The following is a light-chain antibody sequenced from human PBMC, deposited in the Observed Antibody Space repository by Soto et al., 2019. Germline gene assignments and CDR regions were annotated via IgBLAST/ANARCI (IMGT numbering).Light chain of an antibody. J-gene: IGLJ1*01. Sequence: QSVLTQPASVSGSPGQSITISCTGTSSDVGGYNSVSWYQQPPGKAPKLVIFDVSNRPSGVSNRFSGSKSGNTASLTISGLQPEDEADYYCISYTSSTTYVFGTGTKVTVL. V-gene: IGLV2-14*01. CDR2: DVS. CDR3: ISYTSSTTYV. CDR1: SSDVGGYNS.